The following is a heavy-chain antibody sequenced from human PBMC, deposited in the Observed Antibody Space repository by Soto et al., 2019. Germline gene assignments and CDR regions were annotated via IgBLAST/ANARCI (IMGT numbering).Heavy chain of an antibody. CDR2: IKSKTDGGTT. D-gene: IGHD1-1*01. CDR3: TTAHSTTAYYYYYGMDV. CDR1: GFTFSNAW. J-gene: IGHJ6*02. V-gene: IGHV3-15*07. Sequence: GGSLRLSCAASGFTFSNAWMNWVRQAPGKGLEWVGRIKSKTDGGTTDYAAPVKGRFTISRDDSKNTLYLQMNSLKTEDTAVYYCTTAHSTTAYYYYYGMDVWGQGTTVTVSS.